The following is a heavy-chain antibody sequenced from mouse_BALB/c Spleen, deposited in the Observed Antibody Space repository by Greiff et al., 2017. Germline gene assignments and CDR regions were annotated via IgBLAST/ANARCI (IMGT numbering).Heavy chain of an antibody. V-gene: IGHV1S135*01. D-gene: IGHD2-2*01. CDR2: IDPYNGGT. J-gene: IGHJ3*01. CDR1: GYSFTDYN. CDR3: ASVGYDAGFAY. Sequence: EVQLQQPGAELVRPGASVKVSCKASGYSFTDYNMYWVKQSHGTSLEWIGYIDPYNGGTSYNQKFKGKATLTVEKSSSTAFMHLNSLTSEDSAVYYCASVGYDAGFAYWGQGTLVTVSA.